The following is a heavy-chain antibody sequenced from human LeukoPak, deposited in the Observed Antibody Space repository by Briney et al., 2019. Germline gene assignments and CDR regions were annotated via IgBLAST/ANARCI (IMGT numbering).Heavy chain of an antibody. Sequence: ASVKISCKGSGYTFTAYYIHWVRQAPGQGLEWMGRINPNTGGTNYAQKFQGRVTMTRDTSITTAYMELSRLTSDDTAIYYCAKVPPSITAAGNWLDPWGQGALVTVSS. CDR3: AKVPPSITAAGNWLDP. CDR1: GYTFTAYY. CDR2: INPNTGGT. D-gene: IGHD6-13*01. V-gene: IGHV1-2*06. J-gene: IGHJ5*02.